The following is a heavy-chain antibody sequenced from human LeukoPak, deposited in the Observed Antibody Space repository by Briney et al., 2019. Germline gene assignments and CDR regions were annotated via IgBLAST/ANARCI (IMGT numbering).Heavy chain of an antibody. CDR2: MKEDGTET. V-gene: IGHV3-7*03. J-gene: IGHJ4*02. Sequence: GGSLRLSCAASGFTFSSYAMSWVRLAPGKGLEWVANMKEDGTETYYVDSVKGRFTISRDNAKNSLYLQMNSLRVEDTAVYYCAKEGRSLQTYWGQGTLVTVSS. D-gene: IGHD5-24*01. CDR3: AKEGRSLQTY. CDR1: GFTFSSYA.